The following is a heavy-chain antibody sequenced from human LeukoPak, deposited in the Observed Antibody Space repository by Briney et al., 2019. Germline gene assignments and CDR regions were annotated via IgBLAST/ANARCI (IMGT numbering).Heavy chain of an antibody. V-gene: IGHV1-2*06. D-gene: IGHD3-22*01. CDR1: GYTFTGYY. CDR3: ARREAYYYDSSGYSPFDY. J-gene: IGHJ4*02. CDR2: INPNSGGT. Sequence: ASVKVSCKASGYTFTGYYVHWVRQAPGQGLEWMGRINPNSGGTNYAQKFQGRVTMTRDTSISTAYMELSRLRSDDTAVYYCARREAYYYDSSGYSPFDYWGQGTLVTVSS.